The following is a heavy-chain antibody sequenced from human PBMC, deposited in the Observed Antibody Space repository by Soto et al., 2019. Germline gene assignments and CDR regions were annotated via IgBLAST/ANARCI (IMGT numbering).Heavy chain of an antibody. CDR3: ARVTSSGWYPDYFDY. D-gene: IGHD6-19*01. J-gene: IGHJ4*02. CDR2: IVANKGKT. CDR1: GVSIRNFA. V-gene: IGHV1-18*01. Sequence: ASVKVSCKPSGVSIRNFAINWVRQAPGQGLEWMGRIVANKGKTNYAQKLQGRVTMTTDTSTSTAYMELRSLRSDDTAVYYCARVTSSGWYPDYFDYWGQGTLVTVSS.